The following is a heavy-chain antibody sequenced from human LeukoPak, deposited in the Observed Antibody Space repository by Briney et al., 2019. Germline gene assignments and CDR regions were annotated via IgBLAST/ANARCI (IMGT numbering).Heavy chain of an antibody. D-gene: IGHD3-3*01. V-gene: IGHV4-61*01. CDR3: ARFKSGGFSYFDS. Sequence: SETLSLTCSVSGASLTRPTYYQWSCIRQPPGKGLELIGSLFSTGSATLNPSLKGRGTMSLNTSKSQFSLKLSSVTAEDSAVYYCARFKSGGFSYFDSWGQGTLVAVSS. CDR1: GASLTRPTYY. J-gene: IGHJ4*02. CDR2: LFSTGSA.